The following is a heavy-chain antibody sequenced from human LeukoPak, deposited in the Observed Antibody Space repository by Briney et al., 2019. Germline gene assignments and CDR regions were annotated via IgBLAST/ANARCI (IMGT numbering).Heavy chain of an antibody. D-gene: IGHD6-13*01. CDR3: AKDILAAADYYFDY. CDR1: GFTFSSYS. V-gene: IGHV3-21*04. CDR2: ISSSSSYI. J-gene: IGHJ4*02. Sequence: GGSLRLSCAASGFTFSSYSMNWVRQAPGKGLEWVSSISSSSSYIYYADSVKGRFTISRDNAKNSLYLQMKSLRAEDTAVYYCAKDILAAADYYFDYWGQGTLVTVSS.